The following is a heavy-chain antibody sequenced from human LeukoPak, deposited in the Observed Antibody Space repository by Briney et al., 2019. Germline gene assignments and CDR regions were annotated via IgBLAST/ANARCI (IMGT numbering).Heavy chain of an antibody. V-gene: IGHV4-34*01. CDR3: ARGTLLYYFDY. D-gene: IGHD2-15*01. Sequence: SETLSLTCAVYGGSFSGYYWSWTRQPPGKGLEWIGEINHSGSTNYNPSLKSRVTISVDTSKNQFSLKLSSVTAADTAVYYCARGTLLYYFDYWGQGTLVTVSS. CDR1: GGSFSGYY. J-gene: IGHJ4*02. CDR2: INHSGST.